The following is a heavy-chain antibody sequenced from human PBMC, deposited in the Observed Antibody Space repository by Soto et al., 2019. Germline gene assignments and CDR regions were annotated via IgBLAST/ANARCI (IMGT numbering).Heavy chain of an antibody. D-gene: IGHD3-10*01. V-gene: IGHV3-21*01. CDR3: ARGDGFGELSPLLFLYYYMDV. J-gene: IGHJ6*03. Sequence: GGSLRLSCAASGFTFSSYSMNWVRQAPGKGLEWVSSISSSSSYIYYADSVKGRFTISRDNAKNSLYLQMNSLRAEDTAVYYCARGDGFGELSPLLFLYYYMDVWGKGTTVTVSS. CDR1: GFTFSSYS. CDR2: ISSSSSYI.